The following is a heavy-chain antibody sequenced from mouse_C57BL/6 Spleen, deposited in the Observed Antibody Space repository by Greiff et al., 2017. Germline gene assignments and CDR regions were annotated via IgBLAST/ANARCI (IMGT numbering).Heavy chain of an antibody. J-gene: IGHJ4*01. V-gene: IGHV3-6*01. CDR1: GYSITSGYY. CDR3: ARETGERAMDY. CDR2: ISYDGSN. D-gene: IGHD2-13*01. Sequence: DVKLQESGPGLVKPSQSLSLTCSVTGYSITSGYYWNWIRQFPGNKLEWMGYISYDGSNNYNPSLKNRISITRYSSKNQFFLKLNSVTTEDTATYYCARETGERAMDYWGQGTSVTVSS.